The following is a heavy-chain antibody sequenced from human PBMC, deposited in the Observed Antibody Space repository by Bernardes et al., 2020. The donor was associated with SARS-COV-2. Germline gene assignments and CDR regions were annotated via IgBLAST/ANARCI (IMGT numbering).Heavy chain of an antibody. D-gene: IGHD3-10*01. CDR1: GGSISSGGYY. V-gene: IGHV4-31*03. J-gene: IGHJ6*02. Sequence: SETLSLTFTVSGGSISSGGYYWSWIRQHPGKGLEWIGYIYYSGSTYYNPSLKSRVTISVDTSKNQFSLKLSSVTAADTAVYYCARDFMVRGAPQYYYYYGMDVWGQGTTVTVSS. CDR2: IYYSGST. CDR3: ARDFMVRGAPQYYYYYGMDV.